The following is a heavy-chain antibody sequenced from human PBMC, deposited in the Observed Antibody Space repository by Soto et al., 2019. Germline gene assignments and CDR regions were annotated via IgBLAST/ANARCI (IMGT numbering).Heavy chain of an antibody. J-gene: IGHJ5*02. D-gene: IGHD1-1*01. CDR1: GASISGFY. V-gene: IGHV4-4*07. Sequence: SETLSLNCTVSGASISGFYWSWIRKSAGKRLEWIGRIYATGTTDYNPSLKSRVMMSVDTSKKQFSLKLRSVTAADTAVYYCVRDGTKTLRDWFDPWGQGISVTVSS. CDR2: IYATGTT. CDR3: VRDGTKTLRDWFDP.